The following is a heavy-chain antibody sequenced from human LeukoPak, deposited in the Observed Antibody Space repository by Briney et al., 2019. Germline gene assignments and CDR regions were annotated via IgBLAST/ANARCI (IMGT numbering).Heavy chain of an antibody. CDR3: ARDSRPRAFDI. V-gene: IGHV3-21*01. CDR1: GFTFSSYG. CDR2: ISSSSSYI. Sequence: GGSLRLSCAASGFTFSSYGMHWVRQAPGKGLEWVSSISSSSSYIYYADSVKGRFTISRDNAKNSLYLQMNSLRAEDTAVYYCARDSRPRAFDIWGQGTMVTVSS. J-gene: IGHJ3*02.